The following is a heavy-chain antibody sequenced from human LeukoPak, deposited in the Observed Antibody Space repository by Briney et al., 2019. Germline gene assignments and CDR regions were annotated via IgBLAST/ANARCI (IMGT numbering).Heavy chain of an antibody. J-gene: IGHJ4*02. D-gene: IGHD4-17*01. V-gene: IGHV3-33*01. CDR1: GFTFSSYG. CDR3: ARRAYGDYDNYFDY. CDR2: IWYDGNNK. Sequence: GRSLRLSCAASGFTFSSYGMHWVRQAPGKGLEWVAVIWYDGNNKYYADSVKGRFTISRDNSKNTLYLQMSSLRAEDTAVYYCARRAYGDYDNYFDYWGQGTLVTVSS.